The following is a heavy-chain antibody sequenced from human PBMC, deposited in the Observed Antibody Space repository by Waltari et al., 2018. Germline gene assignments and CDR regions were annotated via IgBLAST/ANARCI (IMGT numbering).Heavy chain of an antibody. V-gene: IGHV3-7*01. J-gene: IGHJ4*02. CDR3: ARENGWSFDN. CDR2: INQDGSDK. D-gene: IGHD6-19*01. CDR1: ARPSNYDW. Sequence: EVQLVESGGGLVHHGGSLRLLCEASARPSNYDWLCWVRQAPGKGLEWVAKINQDGSDKSYVDSVKGRFTISRDNAEKSLYLQMSSLRAEDTAVYYCARENGWSFDNWGQGTLVTVSS.